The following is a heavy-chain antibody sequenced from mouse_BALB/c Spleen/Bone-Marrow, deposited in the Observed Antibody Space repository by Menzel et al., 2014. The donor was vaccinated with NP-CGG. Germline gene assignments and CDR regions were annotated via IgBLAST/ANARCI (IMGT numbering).Heavy chain of an antibody. D-gene: IGHD3-2*01. CDR2: INPYNDGT. CDR3: ARPRQLGLPYYFDY. CDR1: GYTFTSYV. V-gene: IGHV1-14*01. Sequence: EVQLQQSGPELVKPGASVKMSCKASGYTFTSYVMHWVKQKPGQGLEWIGYINPYNDGTKYNEKFKGKATLTSDKSYSTAYMELSSLTSEDSAVYYCARPRQLGLPYYFDYWGQGTTLTGSS. J-gene: IGHJ2*01.